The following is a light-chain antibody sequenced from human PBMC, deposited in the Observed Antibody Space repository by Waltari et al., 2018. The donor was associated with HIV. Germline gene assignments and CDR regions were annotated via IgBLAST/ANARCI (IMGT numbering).Light chain of an antibody. J-gene: IGLJ1*01. CDR1: RRDVGGYQF. Sequence: QSALTQPRSVSGSPGQSVTISCAGSRRDVGGYQFVSWYRHHPGKAPELLLYDVSKRPSGVPDRFSGSKSGNTASLSISGLQAEDEADYYCCSYAGDYIYVFGSGTKVTVL. V-gene: IGLV2-11*01. CDR2: DVS. CDR3: CSYAGDYIYV.